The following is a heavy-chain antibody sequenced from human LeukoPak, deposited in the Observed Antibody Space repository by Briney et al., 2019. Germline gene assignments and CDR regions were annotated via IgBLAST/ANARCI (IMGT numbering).Heavy chain of an antibody. CDR1: GYTLTELS. Sequence: ASVKVSCKVSGYTLTELSMHWVRQAPGKGLEWMGGFDPEDGETVYAQKFQGRVTMTEDTSTDTAYMELSSLRSEDTAVYYCATYSGSYSADFDYWGQGTLVTVSS. CDR3: ATYSGSYSADFDY. D-gene: IGHD1-26*01. J-gene: IGHJ4*02. V-gene: IGHV1-24*01. CDR2: FDPEDGET.